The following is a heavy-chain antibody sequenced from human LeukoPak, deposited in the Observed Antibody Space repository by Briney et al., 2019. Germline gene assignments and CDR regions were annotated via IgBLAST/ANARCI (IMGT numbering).Heavy chain of an antibody. CDR3: ARPNADWNYDAFDI. CDR2: ISTRGSTT. D-gene: IGHD1-7*01. V-gene: IGHV3-23*01. Sequence: GGSLRLSCAGSGFTFSSYAMSWVRQAPGKGLEWVSGISTRGSTTYYADSVKGRFTISRDNAKNSLYLQMNSLRAEDTAVYYCARPNADWNYDAFDIWGQGTMVTVSS. J-gene: IGHJ3*02. CDR1: GFTFSSYA.